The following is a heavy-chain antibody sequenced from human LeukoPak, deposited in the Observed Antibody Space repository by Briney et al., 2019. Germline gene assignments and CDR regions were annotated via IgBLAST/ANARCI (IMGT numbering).Heavy chain of an antibody. CDR2: IKQDGSHK. J-gene: IGHJ4*02. V-gene: IGHV3-7*01. CDR3: VREEGY. Sequence: GGSLRLSCAASGFTFSTYWMYWVRRAPGKGLEWVTNIKQDGSHKYYVDSVKGRFTISRDNAKNSLYLQMNSLRVEDTAVYYCVREEGYWGQGTLVTVSS. CDR1: GFTFSTYW.